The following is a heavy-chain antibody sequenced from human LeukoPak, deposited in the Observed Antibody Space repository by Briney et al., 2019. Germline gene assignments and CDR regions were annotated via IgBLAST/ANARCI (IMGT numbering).Heavy chain of an antibody. J-gene: IGHJ4*02. V-gene: IGHV5-51*01. CDR3: ACSYCSSTSCPPLY. Sequence: GASLQISCQGSGSIFTSYWIGWVRQLAGKGLEWMGIIYPGDSDTRYSPSFQGQVTISADKSIRTAYLQWSNLKATDTAMYYSACSYCSSTSCPPLYWGQGTLVTVSS. D-gene: IGHD2-2*01. CDR1: GSIFTSYW. CDR2: IYPGDSDT.